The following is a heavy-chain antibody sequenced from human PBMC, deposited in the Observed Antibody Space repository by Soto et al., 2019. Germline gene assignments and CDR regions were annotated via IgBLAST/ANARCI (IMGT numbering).Heavy chain of an antibody. CDR1: RFTFSDYY. Sequence: QVQLVESGGGLVKPGGSLRLCCEASRFTFSDYYMNWIRQAPGKGLEWISYISGSGSNIYYADSVKGRFTISRDNAKNSLSLQMNSLRAEDTAVYYCARGGGISIVGYSYFDNWGQGTLVTVSS. V-gene: IGHV3-11*01. J-gene: IGHJ4*02. CDR3: ARGGGISIVGYSYFDN. CDR2: ISGSGSNI. D-gene: IGHD3-3*02.